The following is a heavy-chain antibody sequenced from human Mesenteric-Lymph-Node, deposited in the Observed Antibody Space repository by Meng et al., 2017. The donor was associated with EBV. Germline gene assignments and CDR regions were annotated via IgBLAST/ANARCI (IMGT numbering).Heavy chain of an antibody. V-gene: IGHV4-34*01. Sequence: VQLQQWGEGLLKPSGPLSLTCAVYGGSFSGYYWSWIRQPPGKGLEWIGEINHSGSTNYNPSLKSRVTISVDTSKNQFSLKLSSVTAADTAVYYCARGYGSGHLWGQGTLVTVSS. J-gene: IGHJ4*02. CDR2: INHSGST. CDR3: ARGYGSGHL. D-gene: IGHD3-10*01. CDR1: GGSFSGYY.